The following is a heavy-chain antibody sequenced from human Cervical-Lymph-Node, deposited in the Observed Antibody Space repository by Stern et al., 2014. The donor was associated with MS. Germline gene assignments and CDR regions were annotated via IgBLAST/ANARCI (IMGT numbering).Heavy chain of an antibody. CDR3: ATVEKENGH. J-gene: IGHJ4*02. Sequence: VQLVESGGGLVKPGGSLRLSCTASGFVFSDYSMSWIRQAPGQGLECVTYKGISERTIYYADSVKGRFPISRDNHKNSLYLQKNSLRTEDTAVYYCATVEKENGHWGQGTLVPGSS. CDR2: KGISERTI. V-gene: IGHV3-11*01. CDR1: GFVFSDYS. D-gene: IGHD2-8*01.